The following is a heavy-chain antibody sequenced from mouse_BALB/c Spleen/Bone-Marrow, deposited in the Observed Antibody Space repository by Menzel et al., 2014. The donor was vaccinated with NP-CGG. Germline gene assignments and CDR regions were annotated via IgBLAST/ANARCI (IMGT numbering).Heavy chain of an antibody. J-gene: IGHJ4*01. Sequence: QVLLKESGAELMKPGASMKISCKATGYTFSSYWIEWVKQRPGHGLEWIGEILPGSGSTNYNERFKGKATFTADTSSNTAYMQLSSLTSEDSAVYYCARAYYVNYNAMDYWGQGTSVTVSS. D-gene: IGHD2-10*01. CDR1: GYTFSSYW. CDR3: ARAYYVNYNAMDY. CDR2: ILPGSGST. V-gene: IGHV1-9*01.